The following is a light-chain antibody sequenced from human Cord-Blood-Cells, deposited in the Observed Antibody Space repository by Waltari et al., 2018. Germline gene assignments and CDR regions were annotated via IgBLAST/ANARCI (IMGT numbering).Light chain of an antibody. V-gene: IGLV2-14*01. CDR2: DFR. J-gene: IGLJ2*01. CDR3: SSYTSSSVV. Sequence: QSALTQPASVSGSPGQSITISCTGTSSDVGGYKYVSWYQQHPGKAPKLMIYDFRNRPSGVSNRFSGAKSCNTASLTISGLQSEDEADYYCSSYTSSSVVFGGGTKLTVL. CDR1: SSDVGGYKY.